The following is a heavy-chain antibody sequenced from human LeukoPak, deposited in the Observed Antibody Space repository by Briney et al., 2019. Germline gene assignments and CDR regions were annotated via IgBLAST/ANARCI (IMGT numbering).Heavy chain of an antibody. Sequence: GGTLRLSCAASGFTFSSYGMHWVRQAPGKGLEWVAFIRYDGGKKYYADSVKGRFTISRDNSKNTLYLQMNSLRAEDTALYYCAKTGSWGSSNYYFDYWGQGTLVTVSS. CDR1: GFTFSSYG. CDR2: IRYDGGKK. J-gene: IGHJ4*02. D-gene: IGHD2-15*01. V-gene: IGHV3-30*02. CDR3: AKTGSWGSSNYYFDY.